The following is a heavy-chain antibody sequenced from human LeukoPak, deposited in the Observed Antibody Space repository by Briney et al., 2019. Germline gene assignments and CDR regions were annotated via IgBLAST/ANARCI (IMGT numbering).Heavy chain of an antibody. Sequence: PSETLSLTCSVSIGSISSSKWWSWVRQSPVKGLEWIGEIYLYGTTNYNPSFTSRVTMSVDRSRNQFSLKLTSVTAADTAVYYCARLGFGAAAGPDYWGQGTLVTVSS. CDR2: IYLYGTT. CDR3: ARLGFGAAAGPDY. J-gene: IGHJ4*02. D-gene: IGHD6-13*01. CDR1: IGSISSSKW. V-gene: IGHV4-4*02.